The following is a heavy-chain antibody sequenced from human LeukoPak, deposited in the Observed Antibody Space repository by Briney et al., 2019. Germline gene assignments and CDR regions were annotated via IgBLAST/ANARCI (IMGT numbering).Heavy chain of an antibody. D-gene: IGHD5-24*01. J-gene: IGHJ4*02. V-gene: IGHV5-51*01. CDR1: GYSFPIYW. CDR3: ARRDGYDSTTFDY. CDR2: IYPGDSDT. Sequence: GESLRISCKGSGYSFPIYWISWVRQMPGKGLEWMGIIYPGDSDTRYSPSFQGQVTISADKSISTAYLQWSILKASDTAMYYCARRDGYDSTTFDYWGQGTLVTVSS.